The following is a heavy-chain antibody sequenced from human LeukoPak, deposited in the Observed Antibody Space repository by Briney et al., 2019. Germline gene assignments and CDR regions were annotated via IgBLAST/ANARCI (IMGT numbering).Heavy chain of an antibody. V-gene: IGHV7-4-1*02. CDR3: ARDGGSVAADY. CDR1: GYTLTELS. J-gene: IGHJ4*02. CDR2: INTNTGNP. D-gene: IGHD6-13*01. Sequence: ASVKVSCKVSGYTLTELSMHWVRQAPGQGLEWMGWINTNTGNPTYAQGFTGRFVFSLDTSVSTAYLQISSLKAEDTAVYYCARDGGSVAADYWGQGTLVTVSS.